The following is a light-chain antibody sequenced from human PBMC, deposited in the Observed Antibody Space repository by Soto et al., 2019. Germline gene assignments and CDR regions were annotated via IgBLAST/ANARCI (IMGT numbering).Light chain of an antibody. CDR2: GAS. CDR1: QSVSSSY. V-gene: IGKV3D-7*01. J-gene: IGKJ4*01. CDR3: QQDYNLPT. Sequence: EIVMTQSPATLSLSPGERATLSCRASQSVSSSYLSWYQQKPGQAPRLLIYGASTRATGIPARFSGSGSGTAFTLTISSLQPEDFAVYYCQQDYNLPTFGGGTKVEIK.